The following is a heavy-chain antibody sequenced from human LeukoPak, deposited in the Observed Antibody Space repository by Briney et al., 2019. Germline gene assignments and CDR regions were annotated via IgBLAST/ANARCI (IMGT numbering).Heavy chain of an antibody. V-gene: IGHV3-23*01. D-gene: IGHD3-16*02. CDR2: IGGSGIRT. Sequence: GGTLRLSCSASGFTFTTYGMNWVRQAPGKGLEWVSGIGGSGIRTYYADSVKGRFTISRDNSKNTLYLQMNSLRAEDTAVYYCAKDSGGNIFLFTFGGVLAYWGQGTLVTVSS. CDR1: GFTFTTYG. J-gene: IGHJ4*02. CDR3: AKDSGGNIFLFTFGGVLAY.